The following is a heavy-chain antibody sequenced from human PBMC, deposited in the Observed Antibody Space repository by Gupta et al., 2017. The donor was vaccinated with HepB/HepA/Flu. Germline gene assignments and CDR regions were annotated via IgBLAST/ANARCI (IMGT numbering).Heavy chain of an antibody. V-gene: IGHV3-30*18. CDR1: GFTFQYFG. CDR3: AKETSIFMSSSLDS. J-gene: IGHJ5*01. D-gene: IGHD3-16*01. CDR2: IAHDVSVT. Sequence: QVQVVESGGDVVQPGTSLRLSCATSGFTFQYFGMQWVRQAPGKGLEWVTVIAHDVSVTHYADSVKGRFTISRDNSKGTLDLQMDSLRVEDTATYYCAKETSIFMSSSLDSWGQGTLVTVSS.